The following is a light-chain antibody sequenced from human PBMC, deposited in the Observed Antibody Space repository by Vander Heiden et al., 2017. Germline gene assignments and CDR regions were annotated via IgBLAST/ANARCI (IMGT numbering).Light chain of an antibody. J-gene: IGLJ2*01. Sequence: ARTQPASVCGAAGQSITISCTGTSSDVGGYNYVSWYQQHPGKAPKLMIYDVSNRPSGVSNRFSGSKSGNTASLTISGLQAEDEADYYCSSYTSSSTVVFGGGTKLTVL. V-gene: IGLV2-14*01. CDR3: SSYTSSSTVV. CDR2: DVS. CDR1: SSDVGGYNY.